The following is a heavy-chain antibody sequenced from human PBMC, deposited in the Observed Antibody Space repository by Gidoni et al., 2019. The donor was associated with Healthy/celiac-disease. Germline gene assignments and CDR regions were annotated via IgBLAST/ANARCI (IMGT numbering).Heavy chain of an antibody. D-gene: IGHD5-12*01. CDR1: GGSISSRSYY. Sequence: QLQLQESGPGLVKPSETLSLTCTVSGGSISSRSYYWGWIRQPPGKGLEWIGSIYYSGSTNYNPSLKSRVTISVDTSKNQFSLKLSSVTAADTAVYYCLSGYDELRGNYWGQGTLVTVSS. V-gene: IGHV4-39*01. CDR3: LSGYDELRGNY. J-gene: IGHJ4*02. CDR2: IYYSGST.